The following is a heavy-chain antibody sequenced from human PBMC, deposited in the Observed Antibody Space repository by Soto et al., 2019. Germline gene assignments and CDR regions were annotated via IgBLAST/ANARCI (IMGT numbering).Heavy chain of an antibody. D-gene: IGHD4-4*01. J-gene: IGHJ4*02. CDR3: ERRVVTTFYFGY. CDR1: GFSISSSRYY. CDR2: IYYSGST. Sequence: SETLSLTSTVSGFSISSSRYYWGWIRQPPGKGLEWIGSIYYSGSTYYNPSLKSRVTISVDTSKNQFSLKLSSVTAADTAVYYCERRVVTTFYFGYWGQGTLV. V-gene: IGHV4-39*01.